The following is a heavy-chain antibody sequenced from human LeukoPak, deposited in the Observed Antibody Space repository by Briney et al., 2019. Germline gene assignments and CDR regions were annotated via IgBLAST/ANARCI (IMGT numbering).Heavy chain of an antibody. D-gene: IGHD1-26*01. V-gene: IGHV3-30-3*01. CDR1: GFTFSSYA. CDR3: ARSTLTHGRFDP. Sequence: GGSLRLSCAASGFTFSSYAMHWVRQAPGKGLEWVAVISYDGSNKYYADSAKGRFTISRDNSKNTLYLQMNSLRAEDTAVYYCARSTLTHGRFDPWGQGTLVTVSS. CDR2: ISYDGSNK. J-gene: IGHJ5*02.